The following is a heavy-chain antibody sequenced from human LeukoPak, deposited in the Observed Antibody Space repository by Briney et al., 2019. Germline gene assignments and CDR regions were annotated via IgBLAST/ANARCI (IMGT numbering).Heavy chain of an antibody. CDR1: GFTFSSYA. Sequence: GGSLRLSCAAPGFTFSSYAMSWVRQAPGKGLEWVSAISGSGGSTYYADSVKGRFTISRDNSKNTLYLQMNSLRAEDTAVYYCAKDQAAAGTGFDFDYWGQGTLVTVSS. D-gene: IGHD6-13*01. V-gene: IGHV3-23*01. CDR3: AKDQAAAGTGFDFDY. J-gene: IGHJ4*02. CDR2: ISGSGGST.